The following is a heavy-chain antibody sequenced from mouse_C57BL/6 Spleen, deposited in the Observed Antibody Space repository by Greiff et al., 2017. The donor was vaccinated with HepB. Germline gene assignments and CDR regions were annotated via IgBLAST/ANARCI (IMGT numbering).Heavy chain of an antibody. CDR3: ARERDGYYGYFDV. J-gene: IGHJ1*03. CDR1: GYSITSGYY. Sequence: DVKLQESGPGLVKPSQSLSLTCSVTGYSITSGYYWNWIRQFPGNKLEWMGYISYDGSNNYNPSLKNRISITRDPSKNQFFLKLNSVNTEDTATYYCARERDGYYGYFDVWGTGTTVTVSS. CDR2: ISYDGSN. D-gene: IGHD2-3*01. V-gene: IGHV3-6*01.